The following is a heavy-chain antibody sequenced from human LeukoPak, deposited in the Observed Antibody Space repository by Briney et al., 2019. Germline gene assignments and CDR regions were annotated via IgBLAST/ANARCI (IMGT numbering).Heavy chain of an antibody. CDR3: ARKRGSGWYYFFDY. V-gene: IGHV4-39*07. CDR2: ISYSGST. D-gene: IGHD6-19*01. Sequence: SETLSLTCTVSGGSISSSSYYWGCIRQPPGKGLEWVGGISYSGSTYYNPSLKSRVTISVDTSKNQFSLKVNSVTAADTAVYYCARKRGSGWYYFFDYWGQGTLTTVSS. CDR1: GGSISSSSYY. J-gene: IGHJ4*02.